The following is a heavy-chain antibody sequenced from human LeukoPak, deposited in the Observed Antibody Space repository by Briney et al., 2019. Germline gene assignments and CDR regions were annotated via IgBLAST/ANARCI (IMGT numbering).Heavy chain of an antibody. J-gene: IGHJ5*02. V-gene: IGHV1-69*06. Sequence: SVKVSCKASGGTFSSYAISWVRQAPGQGLEWMGGIIPIFGTGNYAQNFQGRVTITADKSTSTAYMELSSLRSEDTAVYYCARAGGYCSGGSCYSWFDPWGQGTLVTVSS. CDR1: GGTFSSYA. CDR2: IIPIFGTG. D-gene: IGHD2-15*01. CDR3: ARAGGYCSGGSCYSWFDP.